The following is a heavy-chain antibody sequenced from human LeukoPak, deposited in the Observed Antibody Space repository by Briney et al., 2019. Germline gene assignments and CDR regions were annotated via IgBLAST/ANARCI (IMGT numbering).Heavy chain of an antibody. CDR2: IKLDGSEK. V-gene: IGHV3-7*03. CDR3: AREPRTRASYYYYGMDV. Sequence: GGSLRLSCVASGFSFGKYWMSWVRQAPGKGLEWVANIKLDGSEKNYVDSVKGRFTISRDNTKNSLYLQMNSLRAEDTAVYYCAREPRTRASYYYYGMDVWGQGTTVTVSS. CDR1: GFSFGKYW. J-gene: IGHJ6*02.